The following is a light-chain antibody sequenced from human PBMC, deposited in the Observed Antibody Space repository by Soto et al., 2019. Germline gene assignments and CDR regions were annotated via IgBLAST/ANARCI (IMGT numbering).Light chain of an antibody. CDR2: GAS. CDR3: QQYADSPLT. V-gene: IGKV3-20*01. J-gene: IGKJ4*01. Sequence: EIVLTQSPGTLSVSPGQRATLSCRASQSVGRNYLAWYQQKPGQTPRLLIHGASSRATGIPDRFSGSGSGTDFTLTFSSLEPEDFAVYYCQQYADSPLTFGGGTKVETK. CDR1: QSVGRNY.